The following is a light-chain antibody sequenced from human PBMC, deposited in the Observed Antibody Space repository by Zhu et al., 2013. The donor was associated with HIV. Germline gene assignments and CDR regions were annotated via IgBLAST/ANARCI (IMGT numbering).Light chain of an antibody. CDR1: QTVSSNY. CDR3: QHYGRSPPMYT. Sequence: EIVLTQSPGTLSLSPGERATLSCRASQTVSSNYLAWYQQKPGQAPRLLVHGASSRAIGIPDRFNGGGSGTEFTLTISRLEPEDSAVYYCQHYGRSPPMYTFGQGTKLEI. CDR2: GAS. V-gene: IGKV3-20*01. J-gene: IGKJ2*01.